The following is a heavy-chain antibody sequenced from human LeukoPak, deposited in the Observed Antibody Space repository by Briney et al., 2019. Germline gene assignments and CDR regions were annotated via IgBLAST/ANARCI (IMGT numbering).Heavy chain of an antibody. CDR2: ISAYNGNT. D-gene: IGHD6-13*01. J-gene: IGHJ4*02. V-gene: IGHV1-18*01. CDR1: GYTFTSYG. CDR3: ARGRRQQPSEE. Sequence: ASVKVSCKASGYTFTSYGISWVRQAPGQGLEWTGWISAYNGNTNYAQKFQGRVTITRNTSISTAYMELSSLRSEDTAVYYCARGRRQQPSEEWGQGILITVSS.